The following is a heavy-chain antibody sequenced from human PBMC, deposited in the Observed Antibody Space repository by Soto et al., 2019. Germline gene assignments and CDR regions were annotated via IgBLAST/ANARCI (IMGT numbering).Heavy chain of an antibody. CDR1: GYTFTSYY. J-gene: IGHJ6*02. V-gene: IGHV1-46*01. D-gene: IGHD4-17*01. Sequence: ASVKVSCKASGYTFTSYYMHWVRQAPGQGLEWMGIINPSGGSTSYAQKFQGRVTMTRDTSTSTVYMELSSLRSEDTAVYYCAMSFTFPTVGRYGMDVWGQGTTVTVSS. CDR3: AMSFTFPTVGRYGMDV. CDR2: INPSGGST.